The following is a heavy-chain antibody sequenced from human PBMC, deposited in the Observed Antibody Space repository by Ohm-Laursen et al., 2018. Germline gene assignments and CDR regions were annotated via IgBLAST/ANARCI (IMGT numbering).Heavy chain of an antibody. CDR2: IFHSGST. CDR3: ARAEAARTYYYYGMDV. Sequence: GTLSLTWTVSGGSISSYYWSWIRQPPGKGLVWIGYIFHSGSTNYNPSLKSRVTISIDTSKNQFSLKLSSVTAADTAVYYCARAEAARTYYYYGMDVWGQGTTVTVSS. D-gene: IGHD6-6*01. V-gene: IGHV4-59*01. CDR1: GGSISSYY. J-gene: IGHJ6*02.